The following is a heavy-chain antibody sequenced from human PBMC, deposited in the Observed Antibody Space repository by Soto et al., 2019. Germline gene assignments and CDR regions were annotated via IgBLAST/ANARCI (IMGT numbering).Heavy chain of an antibody. CDR3: AKDPPSSYGDIFDY. D-gene: IGHD4-17*01. Sequence: GGSLRLSCAASGFTFNIYGMHWVRQAPGKGLEWVAVISYDGSNKYYADSVKGRFTISRDNSKNTLYLQMNSLRAEDTAVYYCAKDPPSSYGDIFDYWGQGTLVTVSS. J-gene: IGHJ4*02. CDR2: ISYDGSNK. CDR1: GFTFNIYG. V-gene: IGHV3-30*18.